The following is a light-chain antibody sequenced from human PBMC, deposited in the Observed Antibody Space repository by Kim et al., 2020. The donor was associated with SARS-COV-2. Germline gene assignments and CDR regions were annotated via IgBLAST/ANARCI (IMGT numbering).Light chain of an antibody. J-gene: IGKJ5*01. CDR3: QQYSNWPIT. Sequence: VSSNLAWYLQKTGPAPRLLIYGTSTRATGIPDRFSGSGSGTEFTLTISSLQSEDFAVYYCQQYSNWPITFGQGTRLEIK. V-gene: IGKV3-15*01. CDR1: VSSN. CDR2: GTS.